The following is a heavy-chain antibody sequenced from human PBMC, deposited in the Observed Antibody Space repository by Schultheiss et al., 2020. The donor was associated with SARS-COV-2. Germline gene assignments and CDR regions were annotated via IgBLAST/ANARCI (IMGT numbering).Heavy chain of an antibody. CDR2: IWYDGSNK. V-gene: IGHV3-33*08. CDR1: GFTFSSYG. CDR3: ARATRNYYDSSGWRDRDAFDI. D-gene: IGHD3-22*01. Sequence: GGSLRLSCAASGFTFSSYGMHWVRQAPGKGLEWVAVIWYDGSNKYYADSVKGRFTISRDNSKNTLYLQMNSLRAEDTAVYYCARATRNYYDSSGWRDRDAFDIWGQGTMVTVSS. J-gene: IGHJ3*02.